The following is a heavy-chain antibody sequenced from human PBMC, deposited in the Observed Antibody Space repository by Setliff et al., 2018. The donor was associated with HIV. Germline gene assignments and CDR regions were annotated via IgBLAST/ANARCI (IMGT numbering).Heavy chain of an antibody. CDR1: GGSFISYY. CDR3: ARGSSSIFGVLVLLPHSYYYMDV. J-gene: IGHJ6*03. V-gene: IGHV4-34*01. CDR2: INHSGST. Sequence: SETMSLTCAVYGGSFISYYWTWIRQPPGKGLEWIGEINHSGSTNYNPSLKSRVSISVDMSKNQFSLNLSSVTAADTAVYYCARGSSSIFGVLVLLPHSYYYMDVWGKGTTVTVSS. D-gene: IGHD3-3*01.